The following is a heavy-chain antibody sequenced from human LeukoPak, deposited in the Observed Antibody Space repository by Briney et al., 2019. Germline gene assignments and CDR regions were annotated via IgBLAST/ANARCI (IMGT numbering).Heavy chain of an antibody. Sequence: GGSLRLSCAASGFTFSSYAMNWVRQAPGKGLEWVSAISGSGGSTYYADSVKGRFTISRDNSKNTLYLQMNSLRAEDTAVYYCAKKSYYDILTGYYPFDYWGQGTLVTVSS. J-gene: IGHJ4*02. CDR1: GFTFSSYA. D-gene: IGHD3-9*01. CDR3: AKKSYYDILTGYYPFDY. V-gene: IGHV3-23*01. CDR2: ISGSGGST.